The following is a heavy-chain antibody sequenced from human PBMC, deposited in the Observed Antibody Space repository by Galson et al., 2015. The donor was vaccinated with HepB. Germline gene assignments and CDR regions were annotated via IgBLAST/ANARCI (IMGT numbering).Heavy chain of an antibody. CDR2: IGSSSSTI. D-gene: IGHD5-24*01. J-gene: IGHJ2*01. Sequence: SLRLSCAASGFTFSSYSMNWVRQAPGKGLEWVSYIGSSSSTIYYADSVKGRFTISRDNAKNSLYLQMNSLRAEDTAVYYCARVGMATIWWYFDLWGRGTLVTVSS. CDR3: ARVGMATIWWYFDL. CDR1: GFTFSSYS. V-gene: IGHV3-48*01.